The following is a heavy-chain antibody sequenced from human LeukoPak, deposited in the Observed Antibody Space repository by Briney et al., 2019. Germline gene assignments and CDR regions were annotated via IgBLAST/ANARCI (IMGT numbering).Heavy chain of an antibody. V-gene: IGHV7-4-1*02. CDR2: INTNTGNP. D-gene: IGHD3-3*01. J-gene: IGHJ4*02. Sequence: ASVKVSCKASGYTFTSYAMNWVRRAPGQGLEWMGWINTNTGNPTYAQGFTGRFVFSLDTSVSTAYLQISSLKAEDTAVYYCARGLRPDFWSGYYDYWGQGTLVTVSS. CDR3: ARGLRPDFWSGYYDY. CDR1: GYTFTSYA.